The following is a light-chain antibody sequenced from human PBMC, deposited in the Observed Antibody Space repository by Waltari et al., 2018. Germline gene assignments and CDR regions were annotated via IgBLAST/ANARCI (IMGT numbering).Light chain of an antibody. CDR3: CSFVAGSSWV. Sequence: QSALTQPASVSGSPGQSITISRTGSTRDVGSYNLVPWYQFHPGKAPQLMIYEVTKRPSGISTRFSGSKSGNTASLTISGLRAEDEAEYFCCSFVAGSSWVFGGGTKLTV. V-gene: IGLV2-23*02. CDR2: EVT. CDR1: TRDVGSYNL. J-gene: IGLJ3*02.